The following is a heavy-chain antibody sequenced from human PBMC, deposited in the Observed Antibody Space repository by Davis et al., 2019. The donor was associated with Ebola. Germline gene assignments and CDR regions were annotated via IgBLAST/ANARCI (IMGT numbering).Heavy chain of an antibody. CDR1: GYTFTGYY. CDR2: INPNSGGT. V-gene: IGHV1-2*02. D-gene: IGHD3-10*01. CDR3: ARGGMVRDYYYYYYMDV. J-gene: IGHJ6*03. Sequence: ASVQVSCKASGYTFTGYYMHWVRQAPGQGLEWMGWINPNSGGTNYAQKFQGRVTMTRDTSISTAYMELSRLRSDDTAVYYCARGGMVRDYYYYYYMDVWGKGTTVTVSS.